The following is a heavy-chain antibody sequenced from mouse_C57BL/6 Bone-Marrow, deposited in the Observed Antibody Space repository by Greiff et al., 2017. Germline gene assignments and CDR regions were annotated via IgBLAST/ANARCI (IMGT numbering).Heavy chain of an antibody. V-gene: IGHV5-12*01. Sequence: EVHLVESGGGLVQPGGSLKLSCAASGFTFSDYYMYWVRQTPEKRLEWVAYISNGGGSTYYPDTVKGRFTISRDNAKNTLYLQMSRLKSEDTAMYYCARHGRLLPYAMDYWGQGTSVTVSS. CDR2: ISNGGGST. CDR3: ARHGRLLPYAMDY. J-gene: IGHJ4*01. CDR1: GFTFSDYY. D-gene: IGHD2-3*01.